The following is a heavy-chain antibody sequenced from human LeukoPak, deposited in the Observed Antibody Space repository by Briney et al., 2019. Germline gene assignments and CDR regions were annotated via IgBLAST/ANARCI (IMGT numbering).Heavy chain of an antibody. D-gene: IGHD3-22*01. V-gene: IGHV3-53*01. CDR1: GFTVSSNY. J-gene: IGHJ4*02. CDR3: ARDFVRAYDSSGNSHY. Sequence: PGGSLRLSCAASGFTVSSNYMSWVRQAPGKGLEWVSVIYSGGSTYYADSVKGRFTISRDNSKNTLYLQMNSLRAEDTAVYYCARDFVRAYDSSGNSHYWGQGTLVTVSS. CDR2: IYSGGST.